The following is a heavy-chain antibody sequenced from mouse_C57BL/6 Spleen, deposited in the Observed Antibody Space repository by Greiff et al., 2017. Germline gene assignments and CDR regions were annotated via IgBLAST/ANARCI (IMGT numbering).Heavy chain of an antibody. CDR2: IYPGDGDT. J-gene: IGHJ4*01. CDR1: GYAFSSYW. Sequence: VQLQQSGAELVKPGASVKISCKASGYAFSSYWLNWVKQRPGKGLEWIGQIYPGDGDTNYNGKFKGKATLTADKSSSTAYMQLSSLTSEDSAVYFCARSRYGNYGGYAMDYWGQGTSVTVSS. CDR3: ARSRYGNYGGYAMDY. D-gene: IGHD2-10*02. V-gene: IGHV1-80*01.